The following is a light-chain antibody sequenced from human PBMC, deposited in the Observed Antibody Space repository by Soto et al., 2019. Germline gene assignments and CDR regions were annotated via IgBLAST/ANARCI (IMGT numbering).Light chain of an antibody. CDR2: QAS. V-gene: IGKV1-5*03. J-gene: IGKJ1*01. Sequence: DLQMTQSPSTLSASVGDRVIITCRASQSISNWLAWYQQKPGRLPRLLIYQASTLESGVPSRFSGSGSGTEFTLTISSLQTDDFATYYCQQYNTYLWTFGQGTKVEIK. CDR1: QSISNW. CDR3: QQYNTYLWT.